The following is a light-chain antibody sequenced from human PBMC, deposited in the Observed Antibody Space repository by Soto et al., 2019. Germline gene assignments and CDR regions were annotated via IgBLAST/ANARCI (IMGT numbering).Light chain of an antibody. CDR2: YAS. J-gene: IGKJ4*01. V-gene: IGKV3-15*01. Sequence: EIVMTQSPATRSVSPGEGVTFSCRAGEVVRNMLAWYQHKPGQPPRLLVAYASAGATGVPARFSGSGSGTEFTLTNISLQSEDVARYYCQQFYTCPVTVGSGTKVEIK. CDR1: EVVRNM. CDR3: QQFYTCPVT.